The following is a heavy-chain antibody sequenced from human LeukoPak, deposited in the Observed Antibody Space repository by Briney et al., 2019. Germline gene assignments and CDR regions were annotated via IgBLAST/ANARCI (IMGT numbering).Heavy chain of an antibody. J-gene: IGHJ4*02. CDR2: FYNGGSG. D-gene: IGHD5-24*01. Sequence: PGGALRLSRVASGFTLSSNYMRWVRQAPRKGLEWVGVFYNGGSGYYAGDVRGRFTISRDNTNNKVHLQKNSMRADDTAVYYCAKVRWLQTYDFDYWGQGTLVTVSS. CDR3: AKVRWLQTYDFDY. V-gene: IGHV3-66*01. CDR1: GFTLSSNY.